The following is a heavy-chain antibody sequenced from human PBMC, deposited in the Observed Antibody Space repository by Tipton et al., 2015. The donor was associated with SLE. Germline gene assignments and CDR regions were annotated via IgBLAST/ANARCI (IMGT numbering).Heavy chain of an antibody. V-gene: IGHV4-31*03. Sequence: TLSLTCTVSGGSISSGGYYWSWIRQHPGKGLEWIGYIYYSGSTYYNPSLKSRVTISVDTSKNQFSLKLSSVTAADTAVYYCAGQGGPGYAFDIWGQGTMVTVSS. CDR3: AGQGGPGYAFDI. CDR2: IYYSGST. CDR1: GGSISSGGYY. J-gene: IGHJ3*02. D-gene: IGHD3-16*01.